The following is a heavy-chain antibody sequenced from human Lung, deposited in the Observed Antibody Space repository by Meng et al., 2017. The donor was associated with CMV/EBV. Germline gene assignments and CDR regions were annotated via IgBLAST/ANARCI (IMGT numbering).Heavy chain of an antibody. D-gene: IGHD4-11*01. CDR1: GFSLNTPNAG. Sequence: GFSLNTPNAGVGRTRPPPRNALEWLALIYWDDDKRYNSSLKSRLTITKDTSKNQVVLTLANLDPLDTATYYCARRPTVAEGVYYFDYWGQGTLVTVS. CDR2: IYWDDDK. J-gene: IGHJ4*02. V-gene: IGHV2-5*02. CDR3: ARRPTVAEGVYYFDY.